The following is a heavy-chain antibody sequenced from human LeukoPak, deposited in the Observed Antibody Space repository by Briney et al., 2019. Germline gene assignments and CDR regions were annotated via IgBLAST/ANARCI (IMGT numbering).Heavy chain of an antibody. CDR3: AHRLPEVEYATRFDY. CDR2: IYWNDDK. Sequence: SGPTLVNPTQTLTLTCTFSGFSLSTSGVGVGWIRQPPGKALEWVALIYWNDDKRYSPSLKSRLTISKDTSKNQVVLTMTNMDPVDTATYYCAHRLPEVEYATRFDYWGQGTLVTVSS. J-gene: IGHJ4*02. CDR1: GFSLSTSGVG. V-gene: IGHV2-5*01. D-gene: IGHD2-8*02.